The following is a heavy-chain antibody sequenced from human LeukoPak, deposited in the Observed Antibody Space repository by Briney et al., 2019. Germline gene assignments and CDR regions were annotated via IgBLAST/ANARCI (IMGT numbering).Heavy chain of an antibody. CDR2: INPNNGNT. Sequence: ASVKVSCKANDYTFASYGISWVRQAPGQGLEWMGWINPNNGNTRYAENLQGRVTMTTDISTSTAYMELSSLRSDDTAIYYCARDFAPPHCTTPNCPRGGWFDPWGQGTLVTVSS. CDR1: DYTFASYG. CDR3: ARDFAPPHCTTPNCPRGGWFDP. V-gene: IGHV1-18*01. D-gene: IGHD2-8*01. J-gene: IGHJ5*02.